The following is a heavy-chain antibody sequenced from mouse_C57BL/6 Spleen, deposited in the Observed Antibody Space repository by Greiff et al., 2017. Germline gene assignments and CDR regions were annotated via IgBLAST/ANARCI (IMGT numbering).Heavy chain of an antibody. Sequence: EVQRVESGGGLVKPGGSLKLSCAASGFTFSSYTMSWVRQTPEKRLEWVATISGGGGNTYYPDSVKGRFTISRDNAKNTLYLQMSSLRSEDTALYYCARDPYSNYDYFDYWGQGTTLTVSS. V-gene: IGHV5-9*01. CDR3: ARDPYSNYDYFDY. CDR1: GFTFSSYT. D-gene: IGHD2-5*01. CDR2: ISGGGGNT. J-gene: IGHJ2*01.